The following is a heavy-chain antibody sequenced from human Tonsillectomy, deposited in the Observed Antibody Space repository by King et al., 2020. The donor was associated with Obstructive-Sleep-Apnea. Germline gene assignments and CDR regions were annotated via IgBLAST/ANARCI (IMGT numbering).Heavy chain of an antibody. J-gene: IGHJ4*02. CDR1: GGSISRGNW. D-gene: IGHD6-19*01. CDR2: IYHSGST. V-gene: IGHV4-4*02. Sequence: QLQESGPGLVKPSGTLSLTCAVSGGSISRGNWWSWVRQPPGKGLGVIGEIYHSGSTNYNPSLKSRVTISVDKSKNQFSLKLSSVTAADTAVYYCARDRGSGWWRGYFDYWGQGTLVTVSS. CDR3: ARDRGSGWWRGYFDY.